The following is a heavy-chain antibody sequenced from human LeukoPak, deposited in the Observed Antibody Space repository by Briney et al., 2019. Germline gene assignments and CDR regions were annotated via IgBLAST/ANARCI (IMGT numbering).Heavy chain of an antibody. CDR1: GGTFSSYA. CDR2: IIPIFGTA. D-gene: IGHD3-10*01. CDR3: ARDKDYYGSESGNWFDP. Sequence: GASVKVSCKASGGTFSSYAISWVRQAPGQGLEWMGGIIPIFGTANYAQKFQGRVTITADKSTSTAYMELSSLRSEDTAVYYCARDKDYYGSESGNWFDPWGQGTLVTVSS. V-gene: IGHV1-69*06. J-gene: IGHJ5*02.